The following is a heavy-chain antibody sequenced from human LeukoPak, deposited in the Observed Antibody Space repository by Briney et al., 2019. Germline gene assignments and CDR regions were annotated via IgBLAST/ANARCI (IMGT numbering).Heavy chain of an antibody. D-gene: IGHD2-15*01. CDR1: GGTFSSYA. V-gene: IGHV1-69*13. CDR3: ARNSPRYCSGGSCYPNYYYYGMDV. Sequence: SVKVSCKASGGTFSSYAISWVRQAPGQGLEWMGGIIPIFGTANYAQKFQGRVTVTADESTSTAYMELSSLRSEDTAVYYCARNSPRYCSGGSCYPNYYYYGMDVWGQGTTVTVSS. J-gene: IGHJ6*02. CDR2: IIPIFGTA.